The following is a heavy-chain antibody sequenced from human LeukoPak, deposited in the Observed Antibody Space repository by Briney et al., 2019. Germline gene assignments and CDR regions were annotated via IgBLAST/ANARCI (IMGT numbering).Heavy chain of an antibody. J-gene: IGHJ4*02. CDR2: INPSGGST. CDR1: GYTFTSYY. Sequence: ASVKVSCKASGYTFTSYYMHWVRQAPGQGLEWMGIINPSGGSTSYAQKFQGRVTITADKSTSTAYMELSSLRSEDTAVYYCARAFVTTPYFDYWGQGTLVTVSS. CDR3: ARAFVTTPYFDY. D-gene: IGHD4-17*01. V-gene: IGHV1-46*01.